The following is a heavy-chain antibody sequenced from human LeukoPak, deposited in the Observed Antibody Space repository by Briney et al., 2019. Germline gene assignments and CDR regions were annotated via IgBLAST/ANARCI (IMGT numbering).Heavy chain of an antibody. Sequence: GGSLRLSCVVSGFTFSTFSMNWVRQAPGKGLEWVSYISPSSGNIHYADSVRGRFTISRDNAKNSLYLQLNSLRDEDTAMYFCARAAYSSGPDYWGQGTLVTVSS. J-gene: IGHJ4*02. V-gene: IGHV3-48*02. D-gene: IGHD6-19*01. CDR3: ARAAYSSGPDY. CDR1: GFTFSTFS. CDR2: ISPSSGNI.